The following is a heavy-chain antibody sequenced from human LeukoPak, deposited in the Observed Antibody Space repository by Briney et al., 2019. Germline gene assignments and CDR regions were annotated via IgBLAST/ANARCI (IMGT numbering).Heavy chain of an antibody. CDR3: ARGRLDTASDY. CDR1: GGSISSYY. V-gene: IGHV4-59*01. J-gene: IGHJ4*02. Sequence: SETLSLTCTVSGGSISSYYWSWIRQPPGKGLEWIGYIYYSGSTNYNLSLKSRVTISVDTSKNQFSLKLSSVTAADTAVYYCARGRLDTASDYWGQGTLVTVSS. CDR2: IYYSGST. D-gene: IGHD5-18*01.